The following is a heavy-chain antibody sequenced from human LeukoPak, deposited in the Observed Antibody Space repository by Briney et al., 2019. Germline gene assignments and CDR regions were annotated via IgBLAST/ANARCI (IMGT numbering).Heavy chain of an antibody. V-gene: IGHV3-20*04. CDR3: ARGSRGTPGQ. Sequence: GGSLRLSCAASGFTFSSYAMTWVRQAPGKGLEWVSDINWTGASTGYADSVKGRFTISRDNAKNSLYLQMNSLRADDTALYYCARGSRGTPGQWGQGTLVTVSS. J-gene: IGHJ4*02. CDR2: INWTGAST. D-gene: IGHD3-16*01. CDR1: GFTFSSYA.